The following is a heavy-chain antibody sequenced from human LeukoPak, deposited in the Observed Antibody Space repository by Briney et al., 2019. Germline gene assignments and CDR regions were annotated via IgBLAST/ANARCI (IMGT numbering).Heavy chain of an antibody. Sequence: SETLSLTCTVSGASVNSRSDYWAWIRQPPGKGLEWIGSIYYSGTTYYNPSLKSRVTISEDTSKNEFSLNVNSVTAADTAMYYCARGILEWSNNWFDPWGQGTLVTVSS. J-gene: IGHJ5*02. V-gene: IGHV4-39*07. CDR1: GASVNSRSDY. D-gene: IGHD3-3*01. CDR2: IYYSGTT. CDR3: ARGILEWSNNWFDP.